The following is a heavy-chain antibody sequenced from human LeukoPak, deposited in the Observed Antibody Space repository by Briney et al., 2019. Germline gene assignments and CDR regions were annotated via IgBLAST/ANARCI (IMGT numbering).Heavy chain of an antibody. CDR3: ARGALHSSGWYEIDY. CDR1: GGSISSHY. CDR2: IYTSGST. Sequence: SETLSLTCSTSGGSISSHYWSWIRQPPGKGLEWIGYIYTSGSTNYNPSLKSRVTISIDTSKIQFSLKLSSATAADTAVYYCARGALHSSGWYEIDYWDQGTLVTVSS. D-gene: IGHD6-19*01. J-gene: IGHJ4*02. V-gene: IGHV4-59*11.